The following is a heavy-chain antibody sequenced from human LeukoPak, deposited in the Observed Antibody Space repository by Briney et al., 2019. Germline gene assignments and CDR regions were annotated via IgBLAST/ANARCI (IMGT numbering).Heavy chain of an antibody. J-gene: IGHJ4*02. CDR3: ARDGVAGSDGGFDY. CDR1: GFTVSSNY. D-gene: IGHD2-8*01. V-gene: IGHV3-53*01. Sequence: GGSLRLSCAASGFTVSSNYMSWVRQAPGKGLEWVSLISWDGGSTYYADSVKGRFTISRDNAKNSPYLQMNSLRAEDTAVYYCARDGVAGSDGGFDYWGQGTLVTVSS. CDR2: ISWDGGST.